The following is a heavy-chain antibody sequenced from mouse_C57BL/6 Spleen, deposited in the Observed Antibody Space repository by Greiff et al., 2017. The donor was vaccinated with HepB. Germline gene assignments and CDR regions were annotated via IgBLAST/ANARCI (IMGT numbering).Heavy chain of an antibody. D-gene: IGHD3-3*01. CDR3: ARIGNRNWYFDV. CDR2: IWSGGST. J-gene: IGHJ1*03. CDR1: GFSLTSYG. V-gene: IGHV2-2*01. Sequence: VQLKESGPGLVQPSQSLSITCTVSGFSLTSYGVHWVRQSPGKGLEWLGVIWSGGSTDYNAAFISRLSISKDNYKSQVFFKMNSLQADDTAIYYCARIGNRNWYFDVWGTGTTVTVSS.